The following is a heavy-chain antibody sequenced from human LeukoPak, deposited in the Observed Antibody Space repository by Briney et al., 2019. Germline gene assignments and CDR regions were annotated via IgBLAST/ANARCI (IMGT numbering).Heavy chain of an antibody. Sequence: SVTVSCKASGGTFSSYAISWVRQAPGQGLEWMGRIIPILGIANYAQKFQGRVTITADKSTSTAYIELSSLRSEDTAVYYCARSRSGGSCCVDYWGQGTLVTVSS. D-gene: IGHD2-15*01. J-gene: IGHJ4*02. CDR3: ARSRSGGSCCVDY. V-gene: IGHV1-69*04. CDR1: GGTFSSYA. CDR2: IIPILGIA.